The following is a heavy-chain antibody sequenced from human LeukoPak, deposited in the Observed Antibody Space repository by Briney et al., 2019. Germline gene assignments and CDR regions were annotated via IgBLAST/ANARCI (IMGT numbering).Heavy chain of an antibody. CDR2: MNPNSGNT. Sequence: ASVKVSCRASGYTFTSYDINWVRQATGQGLEWMGWMNPNSGNTGYAQKFQGRVTMTRNTSISTAYMELSSLRSEDTAVYYCATWLYDSSGYTLGYWGQGTLVTVSS. D-gene: IGHD3-22*01. CDR3: ATWLYDSSGYTLGY. J-gene: IGHJ4*02. V-gene: IGHV1-8*01. CDR1: GYTFTSYD.